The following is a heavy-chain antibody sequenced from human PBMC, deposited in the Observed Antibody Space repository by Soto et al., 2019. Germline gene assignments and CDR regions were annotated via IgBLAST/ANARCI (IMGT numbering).Heavy chain of an antibody. V-gene: IGHV4-34*01. J-gene: IGHJ6*02. CDR1: GGSFSGYY. CDR3: SRRLKLGADYCGMDV. Sequence: SETLSLTCAVYGGSFSGYYWSWIRQPPGKGLEWIGEINHSGSTNYNPSLKSRVTISVDTSKNQFSLKLSSVTPEDTAVYYCSRRLKLGADYCGMDVWGQGTTVTVSS. D-gene: IGHD1-26*01. CDR2: INHSGST.